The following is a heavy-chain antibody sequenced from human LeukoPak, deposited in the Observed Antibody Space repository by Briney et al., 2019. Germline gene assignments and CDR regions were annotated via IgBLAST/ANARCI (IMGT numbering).Heavy chain of an antibody. CDR1: GFTFSSYS. J-gene: IGHJ4*02. V-gene: IGHV3-21*01. CDR2: ISSSSSYI. D-gene: IGHD2-2*01. Sequence: PGGSLRLSCAASGFTFSSYSMNWVRQAPGKGLEWVSSISSSSSYIYYADSVKGRFTISRDNAKNSLYLQMNSLRAEDTAVYYCARGGGFYCSSTSRYFEDFTPDYWGQGTLVTVSS. CDR3: ARGGGFYCSSTSRYFEDFTPDY.